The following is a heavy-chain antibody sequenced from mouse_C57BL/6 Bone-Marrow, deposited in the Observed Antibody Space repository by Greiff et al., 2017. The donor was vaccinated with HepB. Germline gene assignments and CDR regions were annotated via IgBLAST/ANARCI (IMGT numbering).Heavy chain of an antibody. CDR1: GFNIKDDY. D-gene: IGHD1-1*01. Sequence: EVQLVESGAELVRPGASVKLSCTASGFNIKDDYMHWVKQRPEQGLEWIGWIDPENGDTEYASKFQGKATITADTSSNTAYLQLSSLTSEDTAVYYCTTGGYYYGSSPYAMDYWGQGTSVTVSS. V-gene: IGHV14-4*01. CDR3: TTGGYYYGSSPYAMDY. CDR2: IDPENGDT. J-gene: IGHJ4*01.